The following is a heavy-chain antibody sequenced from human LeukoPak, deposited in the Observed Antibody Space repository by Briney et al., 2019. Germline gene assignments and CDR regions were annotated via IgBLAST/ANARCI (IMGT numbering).Heavy chain of an antibody. J-gene: IGHJ6*02. D-gene: IGHD7-27*01. V-gene: IGHV3-23*01. CDR3: AKFLGSYYYYGLDV. CDR1: GFTFTTYW. CDR2: IGASGSSS. Sequence: PGGSLRLSCAASGFTFTTYWMTWVRQAPGKGLEWVSGIGASGSSSYYADSVEGRFTISRDNSKNTLYLQMNSLRADDTAVYYCAKFLGSYYYYGLDVWGQGTTVTVSS.